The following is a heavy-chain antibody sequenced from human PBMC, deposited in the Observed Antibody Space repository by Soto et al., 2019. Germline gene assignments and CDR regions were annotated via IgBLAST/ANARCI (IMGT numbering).Heavy chain of an antibody. CDR3: ARRSSCSSTSCYSGSYYYMDV. D-gene: IGHD2-2*01. Sequence: SETLSLTCTVSGGSIISSSYYWGLIRQPPGKGLEWIGSIYYSGSTYYNPSLKSRVTISVDTSKNQFSLKLSSVTAADTAVYYCARRSSCSSTSCYSGSYYYMDVWGKGTTVTVSS. CDR2: IYYSGST. V-gene: IGHV4-39*01. CDR1: GGSIISSSYY. J-gene: IGHJ6*03.